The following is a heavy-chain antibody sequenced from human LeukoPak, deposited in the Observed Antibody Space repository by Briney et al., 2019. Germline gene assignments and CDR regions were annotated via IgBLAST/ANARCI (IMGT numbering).Heavy chain of an antibody. Sequence: GGSLRLSCAASGFTFSSYAMHWVRQAPGKGLEWVAVISYDGSNKYYADSVKGRFTISRDNSKNTLYLQTNSLRAEDTAVYYCAREVIAAAGTGFNWFDPWGQGTLVTVSS. CDR2: ISYDGSNK. CDR1: GFTFSSYA. CDR3: AREVIAAAGTGFNWFDP. V-gene: IGHV3-30*04. D-gene: IGHD6-13*01. J-gene: IGHJ5*02.